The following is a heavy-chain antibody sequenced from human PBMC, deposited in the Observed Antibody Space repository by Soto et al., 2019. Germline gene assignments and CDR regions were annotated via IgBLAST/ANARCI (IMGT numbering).Heavy chain of an antibody. CDR1: GFTFSSYS. V-gene: IGHV3-21*04. D-gene: IGHD5-18*01. J-gene: IGHJ6*02. CDR2: ISSSSSYI. CDR3: ARARAAMVPSYYGMDV. Sequence: GGSLRLSCAASGFTFSSYSMNWVRQAPGKGLEWVSSISSSSSYIHYADSVKGRFTISRDAAKNSLYLQMNSLRAEDTAVYYCARARAAMVPSYYGMDVWGQGTTVTVSS.